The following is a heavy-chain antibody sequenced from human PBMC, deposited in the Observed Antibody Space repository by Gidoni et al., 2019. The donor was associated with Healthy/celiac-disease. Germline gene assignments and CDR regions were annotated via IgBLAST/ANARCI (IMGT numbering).Heavy chain of an antibody. J-gene: IGHJ4*02. Sequence: QVQLQQWGAGLLKPSETLSLTSAVYGGSFRGYYWSWIRQPPGKGLEWIGEINHSGSTNYNPSLKSRVTISVDTSKNQFSLKLSSVTAADTAVYYCARAPRTGVVTPPPFDYWGQGTLVTVSS. CDR2: INHSGST. D-gene: IGHD3-3*01. V-gene: IGHV4-34*01. CDR3: ARAPRTGVVTPPPFDY. CDR1: GGSFRGYY.